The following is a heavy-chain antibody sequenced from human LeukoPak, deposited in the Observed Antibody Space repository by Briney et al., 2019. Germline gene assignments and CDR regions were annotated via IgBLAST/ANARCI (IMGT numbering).Heavy chain of an antibody. CDR2: ISSSGSTI. CDR3: ARGDYYDSSGYYLYYFDY. CDR1: GFTFSDYY. D-gene: IGHD3-22*01. J-gene: IGHJ4*02. V-gene: IGHV3-11*04. Sequence: NTGGSLRLSCAASGFTFSDYYMSWIRQAPGKGLEWVSYISSSGSTIYYADSVKGRFTISRDNAKNSLYLQMNSLRAEDTAVYYCARGDYYDSSGYYLYYFDYWGQGTLVTVSS.